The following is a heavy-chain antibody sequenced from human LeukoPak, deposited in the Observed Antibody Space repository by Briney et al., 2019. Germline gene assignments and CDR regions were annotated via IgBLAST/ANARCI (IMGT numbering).Heavy chain of an antibody. CDR1: GYTFTSYA. V-gene: IGHV1-3*03. Sequence: ASVKVSCKASGYTFTSYAMHWVRQAPGQRLEWMGWINAGNGNTKYSQEFQGRVTITRDTSASTAYMELSRLRSEDMAVYYCARAPYCGGDCSAAPFDYWGQGTLVTVSS. J-gene: IGHJ4*02. CDR2: INAGNGNT. D-gene: IGHD2-21*02. CDR3: ARAPYCGGDCSAAPFDY.